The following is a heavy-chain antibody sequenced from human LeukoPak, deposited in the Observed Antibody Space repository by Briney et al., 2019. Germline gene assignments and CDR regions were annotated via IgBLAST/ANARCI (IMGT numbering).Heavy chain of an antibody. CDR1: GGTFSNYA. Sequence: SVKVSCKASGGTFSNYAISWVRQAPGQGLEWMGGIIPIFGTANYAQKFRGRVTITADKSTRTAYMELSSLRSDDTAVYYCARDGGFYGSGSYYNEMGDWFDPWGQGTLVTVSS. V-gene: IGHV1-69*06. D-gene: IGHD3-10*01. CDR3: ARDGGFYGSGSYYNEMGDWFDP. CDR2: IIPIFGTA. J-gene: IGHJ5*02.